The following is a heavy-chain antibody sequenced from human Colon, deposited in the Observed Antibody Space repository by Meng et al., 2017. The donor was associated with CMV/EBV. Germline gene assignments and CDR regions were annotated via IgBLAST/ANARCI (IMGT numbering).Heavy chain of an antibody. Sequence: QVQLAQSGTEVKQPGASVNVSCKTSGYTFTANHLHWVRQAPGQGLEWMGWIYPQDGGTYFAQKFQDRVTLTRDTSITTAYMEFSGLTSDDTAIYYCVRESWYFDFWGEGTLVTVSS. D-gene: IGHD6-13*01. J-gene: IGHJ4*02. CDR2: IYPQDGGT. CDR1: GYTFTANH. V-gene: IGHV1-2*02. CDR3: VRESWYFDF.